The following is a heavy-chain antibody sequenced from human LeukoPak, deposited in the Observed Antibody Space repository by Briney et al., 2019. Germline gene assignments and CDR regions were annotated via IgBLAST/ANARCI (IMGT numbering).Heavy chain of an antibody. J-gene: IGHJ4*02. CDR1: GGSFSGYY. CDR3: ARGPRRIAVAGTFDY. V-gene: IGHV4-34*01. CDR2: INHSGST. D-gene: IGHD6-19*01. Sequence: PSETLSLTCAVYGGSFSGYYWSWIRQPPGKGLEWIGEINHSGSTNYNPSLESRVTISVDTSKNQFSLKLSSVTAADTAVYYCARGPRRIAVAGTFDYWGQGTLVTVSS.